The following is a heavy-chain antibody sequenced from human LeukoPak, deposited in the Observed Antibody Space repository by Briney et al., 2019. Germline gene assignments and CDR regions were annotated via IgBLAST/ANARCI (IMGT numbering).Heavy chain of an antibody. D-gene: IGHD4-17*01. Sequence: PGGSLRLSCAASGFTFSSYSMNWVRQAPGKGLEWVSSITSSSTIYYAESVKGRFTISRDNAKNSLYLQMNSLRDEDTAVYFCARARDYGDISFDYWGQGTLVTASS. J-gene: IGHJ4*02. CDR2: ITSSSTI. CDR1: GFTFSSYS. CDR3: ARARDYGDISFDY. V-gene: IGHV3-69-1*01.